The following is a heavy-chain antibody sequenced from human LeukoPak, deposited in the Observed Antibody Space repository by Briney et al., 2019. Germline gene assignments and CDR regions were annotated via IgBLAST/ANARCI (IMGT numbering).Heavy chain of an antibody. D-gene: IGHD3-10*01. Sequence: EASVKVSCKASGYTFTSYDINWVRQATGQGLEWMGWMNPNSGNTGYAQKFQGRVTLTRNTSISTAYMELSSLRSEDTAVYYCATSPTMIRGVTFDYWGQGTLVTVSS. V-gene: IGHV1-8*01. CDR3: ATSPTMIRGVTFDY. J-gene: IGHJ4*02. CDR2: MNPNSGNT. CDR1: GYTFTSYD.